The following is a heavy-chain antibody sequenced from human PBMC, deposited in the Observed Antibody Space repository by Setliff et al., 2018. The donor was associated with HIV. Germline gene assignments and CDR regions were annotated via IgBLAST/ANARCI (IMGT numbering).Heavy chain of an antibody. CDR1: GFTFDDYA. Sequence: GGSLRLSCAASGFTFDDYAMHWGRQAPGKGLEWVSGINWNSGTIAYADFVKGRFTISRDNTKNFVHLQMNRLRAEDTAVYYCAKSGTYGSGSSYEYNWLDPWGQGTLVTVSS. V-gene: IGHV3-9*01. CDR2: INWNSGTI. CDR3: AKSGTYGSGSSYEYNWLDP. J-gene: IGHJ5*02. D-gene: IGHD3-10*01.